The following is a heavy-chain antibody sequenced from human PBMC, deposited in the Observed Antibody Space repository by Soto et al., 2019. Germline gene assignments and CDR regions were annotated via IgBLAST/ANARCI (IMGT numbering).Heavy chain of an antibody. V-gene: IGHV3-23*01. J-gene: IGHJ4*02. Sequence: EVQLLESGGGLVQPGGSLRLSCAASGFTFSNSAMSWVRQAPGKGLEWVSAIGGRGGSTYYADSVKGRFTISRDDSKNILYLQMSSLRAEDTALYYCAKDTGRGGGSVFDYWGQGTLVTVSS. CDR2: IGGRGGST. CDR3: AKDTGRGGGSVFDY. D-gene: IGHD2-15*01. CDR1: GFTFSNSA.